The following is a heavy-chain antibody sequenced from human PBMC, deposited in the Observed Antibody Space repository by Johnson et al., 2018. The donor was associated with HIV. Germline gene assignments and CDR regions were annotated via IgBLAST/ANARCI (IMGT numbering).Heavy chain of an antibody. J-gene: IGHJ3*02. D-gene: IGHD6-19*01. Sequence: VQLVESGVGLVQPGGSLRLSCAASGFIFSSYDMHWVRQATGRGLEWVSGIGTTGDRYYPGSVKGRFTISRENAKNSLYLQMNSLRAGDTAVYYCARESGWRGGAFDIWGQGTIVTVSS. CDR1: GFIFSSYD. CDR2: IGTTGDR. V-gene: IGHV3-13*01. CDR3: ARESGWRGGAFDI.